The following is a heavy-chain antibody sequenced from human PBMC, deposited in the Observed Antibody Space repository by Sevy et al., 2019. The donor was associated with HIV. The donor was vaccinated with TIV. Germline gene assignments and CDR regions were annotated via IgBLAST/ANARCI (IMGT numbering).Heavy chain of an antibody. D-gene: IGHD4-17*01. V-gene: IGHV3-7*01. Sequence: GGSLRLSCAASGFTFSKYWMSWVRQAPGKGLEWVANIQEDGSGKYYVDAVKGRFTISRDNAKNSLYLQMNSLRAEDTAVYYCAIDPFSVTSSNDYMDVWGKGTTVTVSS. CDR3: AIDPFSVTSSNDYMDV. CDR2: IQEDGSGK. J-gene: IGHJ6*03. CDR1: GFTFSKYW.